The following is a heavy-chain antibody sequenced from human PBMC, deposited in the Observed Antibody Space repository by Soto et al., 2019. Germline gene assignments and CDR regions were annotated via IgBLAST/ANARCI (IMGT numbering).Heavy chain of an antibody. CDR3: ARGVGSGSYYNQYNWFDP. V-gene: IGHV1-18*01. D-gene: IGHD3-10*01. J-gene: IGHJ5*02. Sequence: QVQLVQSGGEVKKPGASVKVSCKASGYTFTNYGISWVRQAPGQGLEWMGWINVYNGNTKYAQKXQGRVTMNTXTXTXQXXMELRSLRSDETAVYYCARGVGSGSYYNQYNWFDPWGQGTLVTVSS. CDR1: GYTFTNYG. CDR2: INVYNGNT.